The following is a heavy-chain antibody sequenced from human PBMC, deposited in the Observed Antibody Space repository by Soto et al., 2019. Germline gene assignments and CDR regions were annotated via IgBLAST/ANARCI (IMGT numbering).Heavy chain of an antibody. CDR1: GFSFSDYA. D-gene: IGHD2-2*01. J-gene: IGHJ4*01. CDR3: AKGLVPSAKTARNDY. V-gene: IGHV3-23*01. CDR2: IIDNGGST. Sequence: PGGSLRLSCAASGFSFSDYAMTWVRQAPGKGLEWVSTIIDNGGSTYYADSVKGRFTISRDNSKKTLYLQMNSLRAEDTAVYHCAKGLVPSAKTARNDYCGHGCLFTVSS.